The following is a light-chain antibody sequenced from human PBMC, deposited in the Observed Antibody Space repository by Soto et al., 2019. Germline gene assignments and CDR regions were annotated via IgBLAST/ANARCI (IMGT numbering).Light chain of an antibody. CDR2: EDN. J-gene: IGLJ2*01. Sequence: QSVLTQPPSVSGAPGQKVSISCSGGTSNMAKNFVSWYQQFPGAAPKLLMYEDNKRPSGIPDRFSGSKSGTSATLGITGLQTGDEADYYCGTWDSSLRTVVIGGGTKLTVL. V-gene: IGLV1-51*02. CDR1: TSNMAKNF. CDR3: GTWDSSLRTVV.